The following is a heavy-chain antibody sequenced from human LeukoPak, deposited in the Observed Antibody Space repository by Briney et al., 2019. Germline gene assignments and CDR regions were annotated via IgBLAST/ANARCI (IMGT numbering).Heavy chain of an antibody. CDR2: LYYSGST. V-gene: IGHV4-39*07. J-gene: IGHJ4*02. CDR3: ARSGDYGDSDY. Sequence: SETLSLTCTVSGGSISSSSHYWGWIRQPPGKGLEWIGSLYYSGSTYYNPSLKSRVTISVDTSRNQFSLKLSSVTAADTAVYYCARSGDYGDSDYWGRGTLVTVSS. D-gene: IGHD4-17*01. CDR1: GGSISSSSHY.